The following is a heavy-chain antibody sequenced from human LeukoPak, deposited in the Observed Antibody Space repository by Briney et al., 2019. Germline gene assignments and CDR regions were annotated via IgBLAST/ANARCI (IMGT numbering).Heavy chain of an antibody. Sequence: GGSLRLSCAASGFTVSSNYMSWVRQAPGKGLEWVSVIYSGGSTYYADSVKGRFTISRHNSKNTLYLQMNSLRAEDTAVYYCVRVSGSSWHHFDYWGQGTLVTVSS. CDR3: VRVSGSSWHHFDY. CDR1: GFTVSSNY. V-gene: IGHV3-53*04. CDR2: IYSGGST. D-gene: IGHD6-13*01. J-gene: IGHJ4*02.